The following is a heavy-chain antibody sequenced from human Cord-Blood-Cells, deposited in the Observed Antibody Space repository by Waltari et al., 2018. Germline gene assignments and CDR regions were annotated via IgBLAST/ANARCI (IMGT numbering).Heavy chain of an antibody. Sequence: QVQLVQSGAEVKKPGSSVKVSCKASGGTFSSYAISWVRQAPGQGLEWMGRIIPILGIANYAQKFQGRVMITADKSTSTAYMELSSLRSEDTAVYYCARDPSTGSYYFDYWGQGTLVTVSS. CDR1: GGTFSSYA. CDR3: ARDPSTGSYYFDY. J-gene: IGHJ4*02. V-gene: IGHV1-69*09. CDR2: IIPILGIA. D-gene: IGHD1-1*01.